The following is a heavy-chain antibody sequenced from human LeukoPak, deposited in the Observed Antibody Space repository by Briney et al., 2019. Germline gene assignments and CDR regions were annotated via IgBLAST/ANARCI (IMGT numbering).Heavy chain of an antibody. D-gene: IGHD6-19*01. CDR1: GYTFTSYY. CDR2: INPSGGST. V-gene: IGHV1-46*01. Sequence: ASVKVSCKASGYTFTSYYMHWVRQAPGQGLEWMGIINPSGGSTSYAQKFQGRVTMTRDTSTSTVYMELSSLRSEDTAVYYCVRDRGTTVAGPYVDAFDIWGQGTMVTVSS. CDR3: VRDRGTTVAGPYVDAFDI. J-gene: IGHJ3*02.